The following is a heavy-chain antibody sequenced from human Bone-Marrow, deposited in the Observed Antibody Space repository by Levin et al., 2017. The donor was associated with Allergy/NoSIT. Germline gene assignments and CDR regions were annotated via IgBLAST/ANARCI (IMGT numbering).Heavy chain of an antibody. CDR3: VNLANWEDCSTTNCPPENFDY. Sequence: GGSLRLSCAASGFTFSDFGMHWVRQAPGKGLEWVAVISYDGSNKYYIDSVKGRFTISRDNSKNTLYLQMNSLRPEDTAIYYCVNLANWEDCSTTNCPPENFDYWGQGTLVTVSS. CDR2: ISYDGSNK. D-gene: IGHD2-2*01. V-gene: IGHV3-30*03. CDR1: GFTFSDFG. J-gene: IGHJ4*02.